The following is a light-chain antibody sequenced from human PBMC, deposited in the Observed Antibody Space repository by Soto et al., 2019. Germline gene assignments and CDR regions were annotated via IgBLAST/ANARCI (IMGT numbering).Light chain of an antibody. V-gene: IGLV1-40*01. CDR3: QSYESRPSGYV. CDR2: GNN. Sequence: QAVLTQPPSVSGAPGQSVTISCTGSSSNIGAGYDVHWYQHIPGTAPKLLIYGNNNRPSGVPDRFSGSKSVTSASLAITGLQAEDEADYYCQSYESRPSGYVFGTGTKLTVL. J-gene: IGLJ1*01. CDR1: SSNIGAGYD.